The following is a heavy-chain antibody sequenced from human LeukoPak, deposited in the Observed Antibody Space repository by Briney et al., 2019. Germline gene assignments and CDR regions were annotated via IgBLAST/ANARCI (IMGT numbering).Heavy chain of an antibody. J-gene: IGHJ5*02. D-gene: IGHD1-26*01. CDR3: ARHSPSGSYYGGWFDP. CDR1: GVSISAYY. CDR2: IYPGESIYASENT. Sequence: SETLSLTCSVSGVSISAYYWSWIRQPAGKGLEWIGRIYPGESIYASENTNYNPSLKSRVSMSGDTSKNQVSLKLRSVTAADTAVYYCARHSPSGSYYGGWFDPWGQGTLVTVSS. V-gene: IGHV4-4*07.